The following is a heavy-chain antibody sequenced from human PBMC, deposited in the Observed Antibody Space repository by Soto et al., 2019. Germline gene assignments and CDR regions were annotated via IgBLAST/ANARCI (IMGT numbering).Heavy chain of an antibody. CDR3: ARTDTNHYDFWSGYFH. D-gene: IGHD3-3*01. V-gene: IGHV1-69*01. J-gene: IGHJ4*02. CDR1: GCAFSGDA. Sequence: SVKRDWKSAGCAFSGDAISWVRQAPGQGLEWMGGIIPIFGTANYAQKFQGRVTITADESTSTAYMELSSLRSEDTAVYYCARTDTNHYDFWSGYFHWGQGTLVTVSS. CDR2: IIPIFGTA.